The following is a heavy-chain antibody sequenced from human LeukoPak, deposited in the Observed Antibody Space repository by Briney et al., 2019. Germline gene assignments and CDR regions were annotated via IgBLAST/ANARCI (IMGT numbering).Heavy chain of an antibody. J-gene: IGHJ4*02. D-gene: IGHD3-22*01. CDR3: ARMQDYYDSSGYYSEPFDY. Sequence: SETLSLTCTVSGYSISSGYYWGWIRQPPGKGPEWIGSIYHSGSTYYNPSLKSRVTISVDTSKNQSSLKLSSVTAADTAVYYCARMQDYYDSSGYYSEPFDYWGQGTLVTVSS. CDR2: IYHSGST. CDR1: GYSISSGYY. V-gene: IGHV4-38-2*02.